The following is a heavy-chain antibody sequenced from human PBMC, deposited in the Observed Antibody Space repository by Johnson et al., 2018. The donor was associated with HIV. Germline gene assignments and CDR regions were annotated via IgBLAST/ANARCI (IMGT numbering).Heavy chain of an antibody. CDR2: ISWYSGSI. CDR1: GFTFDDYA. CDR3: AKDIALRYYYVLRGAFDI. V-gene: IGHV3-9*01. D-gene: IGHD3-10*02. J-gene: IGHJ3*02. Sequence: VQLVESGGGLVQPGRSLRLSCAASGFTFDDYAMHWVRQAPGKGLEWVSGISWYSGSIGYADSVKGRFTISRDNAKNSLYLQMNSLRAEDTALYYCAKDIALRYYYVLRGAFDIWGQGTMVTVSS.